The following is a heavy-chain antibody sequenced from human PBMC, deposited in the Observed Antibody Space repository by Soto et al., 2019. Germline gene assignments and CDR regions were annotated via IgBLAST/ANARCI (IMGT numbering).Heavy chain of an antibody. CDR1: GFSFSDYY. CDR3: ARASSPLTL. V-gene: IGHV3-11*01. CDR2: ISGSGDTI. J-gene: IGHJ4*02. Sequence: QVQLVDSGGGLVKPGGSLRLSCAASGFSFSDYYMTWVRQAPGKGLEWLSYISGSGDTINYADSVKGRFTISRDNTKNSLYLQMTSLRAEDTAMYYCARASSPLTLGGQGTLVTVAS.